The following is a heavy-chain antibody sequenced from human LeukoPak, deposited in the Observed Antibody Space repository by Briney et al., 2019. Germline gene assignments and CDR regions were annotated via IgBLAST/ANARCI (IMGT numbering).Heavy chain of an antibody. CDR1: HDSISNYY. V-gene: IGHV4-59*01. CDR3: ARHRPPEEGYCSAGSCYPRYEFDK. CDR2: VYVSGST. D-gene: IGHD2-15*01. Sequence: SETLSLTCTVSHDSISNYYWSWIRQPPGKGLEWIGYVYVSGSTDYNPSLKSRVAMSLDTSKNQFTLKLTSMTAADAAVYFCARHRPPEEGYCSAGSCYPRYEFDKWGQGTLVTVSS. J-gene: IGHJ4*02.